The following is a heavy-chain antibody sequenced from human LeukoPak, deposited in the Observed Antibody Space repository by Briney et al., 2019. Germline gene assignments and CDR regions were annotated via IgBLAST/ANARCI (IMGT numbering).Heavy chain of an antibody. CDR2: IYHSGST. CDR3: ARTEGRFGELGPWFDP. Sequence: SETLSLTCAVSGGSISSGGYSWSWIRQPPGKGLDWIGYIYHSGSTYYNPSLKSRVTISVDRSKNQFSLKLSSVTAADTAVYYCARTEGRFGELGPWFDPWGQGTLVTVSS. CDR1: GGSISSGGYS. D-gene: IGHD3-10*01. V-gene: IGHV4-30-2*01. J-gene: IGHJ5*02.